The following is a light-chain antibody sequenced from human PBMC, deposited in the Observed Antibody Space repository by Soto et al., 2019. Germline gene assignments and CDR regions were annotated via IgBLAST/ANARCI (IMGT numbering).Light chain of an antibody. CDR3: QHYNTALET. V-gene: IGKV1-27*01. CDR1: QGVDNY. Sequence: QMTQSPSSLSASIGDRVTITCRASQGVDNYLAWYQQRPGKVPRLLIYAASTLQSGVPSRFSGSRSGADVTLTISSLQPEDVATYYCQHYNTALETFGQGTRVEIK. J-gene: IGKJ1*01. CDR2: AAS.